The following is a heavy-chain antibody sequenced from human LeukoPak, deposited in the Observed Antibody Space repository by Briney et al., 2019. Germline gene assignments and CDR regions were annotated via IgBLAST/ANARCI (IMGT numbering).Heavy chain of an antibody. Sequence: GASVKVSCEASGYIFTSFALHWVRQAPGQRLEWMGWINAGNGNTKYSQNFQGRVTITSDTSANTAYMELSSLKFEDTSVYYCAREGTHYDSSGFYYGGFDNWGQGTLVTVSS. CDR2: INAGNGNT. D-gene: IGHD3-22*01. CDR3: AREGTHYDSSGFYYGGFDN. J-gene: IGHJ4*02. V-gene: IGHV1-3*01. CDR1: GYIFTSFA.